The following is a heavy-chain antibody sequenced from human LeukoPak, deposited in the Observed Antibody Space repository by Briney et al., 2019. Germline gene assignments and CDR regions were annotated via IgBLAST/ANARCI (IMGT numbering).Heavy chain of an antibody. CDR1: GFTFSSYA. J-gene: IGHJ4*02. CDR3: AKGYTVTYYFDY. D-gene: IGHD4-17*01. CDR2: ISGSGGST. V-gene: IGHV3-23*01. Sequence: GGSLRLXCAASGFTFSSYAMSWVRLAPGKGLESVSAISGSGGSTYYADSVKGRFTISRDNSKNTLYLQMNSLRAEDTAVYYCAKGYTVTYYFDYWGQGTLVTVSS.